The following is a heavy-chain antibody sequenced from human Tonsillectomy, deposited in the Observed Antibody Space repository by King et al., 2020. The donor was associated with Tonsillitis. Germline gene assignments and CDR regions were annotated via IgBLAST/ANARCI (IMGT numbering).Heavy chain of an antibody. J-gene: IGHJ4*02. Sequence: VQLVESGGGLGQPGGSLRLSCAASGFTFNNYALSWVRQAPGKGLEWVSTIGGRGAYTYYADSVKGRFTNSRDNSKNTIYMQMNSLRAEDTAIYYCAKNTGSSYGYFEYWGRGTLVTVSS. V-gene: IGHV3-23*04. D-gene: IGHD5-18*01. CDR1: GFTFNNYA. CDR3: AKNTGSSYGYFEY. CDR2: IGGRGAYT.